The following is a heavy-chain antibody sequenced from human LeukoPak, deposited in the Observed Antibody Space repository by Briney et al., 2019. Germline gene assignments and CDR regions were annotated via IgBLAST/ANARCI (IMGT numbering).Heavy chain of an antibody. D-gene: IGHD2-2*01. CDR2: IWYDGSNK. J-gene: IGHJ4*02. CDR1: GFTFSSYG. V-gene: IGHV3-33*01. Sequence: SGGSLRLSCAASGFTFSSYGMHWVRQAPGKGLEWVAVIWYDGSNKYYADSVKGRFTISRDNSKNTLYLQMNSLRAEDTAVYYCARERPEDIVVVPAANGLDYWGQGTLVTVSS. CDR3: ARERPEDIVVVPAANGLDY.